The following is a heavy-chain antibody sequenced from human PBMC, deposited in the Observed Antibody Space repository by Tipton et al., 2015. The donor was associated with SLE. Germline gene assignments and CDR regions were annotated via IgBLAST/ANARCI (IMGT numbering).Heavy chain of an antibody. V-gene: IGHV4-39*07. CDR1: GGSISSSSYY. J-gene: IGHJ5*02. Sequence: LRLSCTVSGGSISSSSYYWGWIRQPPGKGLEWIGSIYYSGSTYYNPSLKSRFTISVDTSKNQFSLKLSSVTAADTAVYYCASSNGYSSSWYGPYNWFDPWVQGTLVTVSS. CDR3: ASSNGYSSSWYGPYNWFDP. D-gene: IGHD6-13*01. CDR2: IYYSGST.